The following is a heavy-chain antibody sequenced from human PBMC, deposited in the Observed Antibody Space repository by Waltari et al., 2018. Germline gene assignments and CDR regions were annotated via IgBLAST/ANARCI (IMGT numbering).Heavy chain of an antibody. CDR2: ISTDGIEK. D-gene: IGHD1-26*01. CDR1: GFTFRGSG. CDR3: AKEYSGSH. V-gene: IGHV3-30*18. Sequence: QVQLVESGGGVVEPGRSLRRSCAAYGFTFRGSGMHWVRQAPGQGPEWVAVISTDGIEKHYADSVKGRFTISRDNSKNTLSLQMNSLRDEDTAIYYCAKEYSGSHWGQGTLVIVSS. J-gene: IGHJ4*02.